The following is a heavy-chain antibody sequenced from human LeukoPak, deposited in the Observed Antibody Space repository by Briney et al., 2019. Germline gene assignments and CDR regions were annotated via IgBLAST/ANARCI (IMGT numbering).Heavy chain of an antibody. Sequence: ASVKVSCKASGYTFTSYGISWVRHAPGQGLEWMGWISAQHGQTEYAPNSQDRVTMTTDTYTNTAYMELRSLRSDDTAVYYCAGSLGYCTSNVCYLKYWGQGTLVTVSS. CDR3: AGSLGYCTSNVCYLKY. CDR2: ISAQHGQT. J-gene: IGHJ4*02. D-gene: IGHD2-8*01. V-gene: IGHV1-18*01. CDR1: GYTFTSYG.